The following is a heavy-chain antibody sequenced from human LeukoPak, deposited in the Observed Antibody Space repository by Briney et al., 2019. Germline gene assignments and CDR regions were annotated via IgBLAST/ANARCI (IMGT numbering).Heavy chain of an antibody. Sequence: SETLSLTCTVSGGSVSSYYWSWIRQPPGKGLEWIGYISYSGTTNYNPSLKSRVTISIDTSKNQFSLKLSSVTAADTAVYYCARGVNWIDPWGQGTLVTVSS. V-gene: IGHV4-59*02. J-gene: IGHJ5*02. D-gene: IGHD6-13*01. CDR2: ISYSGTT. CDR1: GGSVSSYY. CDR3: ARGVNWIDP.